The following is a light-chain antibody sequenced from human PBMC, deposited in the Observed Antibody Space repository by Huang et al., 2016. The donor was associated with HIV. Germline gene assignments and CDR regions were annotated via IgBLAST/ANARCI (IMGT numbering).Light chain of an antibody. CDR2: SAS. Sequence: EIVMTQPPATLSVSPGERATLSCRASQSVRSNLAWYQQKIGQTPRLLIYSASTRATDVPARFNASGSGTDFTLTISSLQSEDFAVYYCQQYSNWLYTFGQGTRVEI. V-gene: IGKV3-15*01. J-gene: IGKJ2*01. CDR3: QQYSNWLYT. CDR1: QSVRSN.